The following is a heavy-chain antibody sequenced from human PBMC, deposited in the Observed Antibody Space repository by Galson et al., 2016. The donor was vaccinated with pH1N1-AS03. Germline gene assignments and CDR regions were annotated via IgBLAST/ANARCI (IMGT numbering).Heavy chain of an antibody. V-gene: IGHV3-48*02. J-gene: IGHJ4*02. Sequence: SLRLSCAASGFTFTSYSMNWVRQAPGKGLEWVSFISDDGKSTYYADSVKGRFTISRDNAENSLYLQMGSLTNADTGVYYCATSLRLRGIPFESWGQGTLVTASS. CDR2: ISDDGKST. D-gene: IGHD5/OR15-5a*01. CDR3: ATSLRLRGIPFES. CDR1: GFTFTSYS.